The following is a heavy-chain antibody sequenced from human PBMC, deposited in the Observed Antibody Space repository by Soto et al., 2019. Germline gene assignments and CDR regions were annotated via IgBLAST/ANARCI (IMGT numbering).Heavy chain of an antibody. CDR1: GYTLTELS. D-gene: IGHD2-2*02. J-gene: IGHJ4*02. CDR3: ATTAAIGGTYYFDY. V-gene: IGHV1-24*01. CDR2: FDPEDGET. Sequence: ASVKVSCQVSGYTLTELSMHWVRQAPGKGLEWMGGFDPEDGETIYAQKFQGRVTMTEDTSTDTAYMELSSLRSEDTAVYYCATTAAIGGTYYFDYWGQGTLVTVSS.